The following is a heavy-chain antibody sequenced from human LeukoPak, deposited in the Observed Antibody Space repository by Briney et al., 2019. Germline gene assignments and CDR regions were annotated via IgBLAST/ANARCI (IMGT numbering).Heavy chain of an antibody. CDR3: ARENSLTPDYYDSSGPGEIDI. CDR2: IIISRIYI. CDR1: GLTSSSYS. Sequence: GGSLNFSWAAPGLTSSSYSMNWFRRPQGKGLNWASPIIISRIYIYYADSVKGRFTISRDNAKNSLYLQMNSLRAEDTAVYYCARENSLTPDYYDSSGPGEIDIWGQGTMVTVSS. D-gene: IGHD3-22*01. V-gene: IGHV3-21*01. J-gene: IGHJ3*02.